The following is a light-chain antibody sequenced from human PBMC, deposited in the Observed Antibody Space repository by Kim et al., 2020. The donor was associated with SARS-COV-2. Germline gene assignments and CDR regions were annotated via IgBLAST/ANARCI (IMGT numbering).Light chain of an antibody. J-gene: IGKJ1*01. CDR1: QAVNNW. CDR3: QQYKNYFWT. V-gene: IGKV1-5*01. CDR2: DAS. Sequence: ASAGDRGTTTCRASQAVNNWLAWLQQKPAQAPKVLIYDASTLESGVPPRFSGSGSGTEFTLTISGLQSEDFATYYCQQYKNYFWTFGQGTKVDIK.